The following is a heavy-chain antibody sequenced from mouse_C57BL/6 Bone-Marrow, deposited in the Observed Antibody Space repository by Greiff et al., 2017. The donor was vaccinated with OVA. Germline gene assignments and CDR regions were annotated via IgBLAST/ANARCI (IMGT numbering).Heavy chain of an antibody. V-gene: IGHV14-4*01. J-gene: IGHJ2*01. Sequence: DVKLVESGAELVRPGASVKLSCTASGFNIKDDYMHWVKQRPEQGLEWIGWIDPENGDTEYASKFQGKATITADTSSNTAYLQLSSLTSEDTAVYYCTNGSLDYWGQGTTLTVSS. CDR2: IDPENGDT. CDR3: TNGSLDY. D-gene: IGHD1-1*01. CDR1: GFNIKDDY.